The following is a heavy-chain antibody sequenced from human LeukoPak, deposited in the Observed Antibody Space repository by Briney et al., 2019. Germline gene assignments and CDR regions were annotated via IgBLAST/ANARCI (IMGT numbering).Heavy chain of an antibody. Sequence: SETLSLTCTVSGGSISHYFWNWVRQPPGKGLEWIGYIFYSGTTNYNPSLKSRVTISVDTSMSQFSLKLSSVTAADTAVYFCAGAPQNEYNWNSGYSYYFDYWGQGTLVTVSS. J-gene: IGHJ4*02. CDR1: GGSISHYF. D-gene: IGHD1-7*01. V-gene: IGHV4-59*01. CDR3: AGAPQNEYNWNSGYSYYFDY. CDR2: IFYSGTT.